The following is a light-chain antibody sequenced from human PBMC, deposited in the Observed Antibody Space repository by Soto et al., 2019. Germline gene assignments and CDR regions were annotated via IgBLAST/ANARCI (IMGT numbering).Light chain of an antibody. Sequence: QSVLTQPPSVSGVPGQTITISCTGSRSNIGGGYDVHWYQQLPGTAPQLLVYSNINRPSRVPDRFSGSKSDTSASLAITGLQAEDEADYYCLSYDSSLSAWVFGGGTKLTVL. CDR2: SNI. V-gene: IGLV1-40*01. J-gene: IGLJ3*02. CDR1: RSNIGGGYD. CDR3: LSYDSSLSAWV.